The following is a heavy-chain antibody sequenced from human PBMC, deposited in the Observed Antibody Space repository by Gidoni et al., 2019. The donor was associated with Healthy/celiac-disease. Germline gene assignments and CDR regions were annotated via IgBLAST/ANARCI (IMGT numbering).Heavy chain of an antibody. D-gene: IGHD3-22*01. CDR3: TRHKEGFTMMNY. Sequence: EVQLVASGGAWVQRGGAVKLSGAAAGLTCSGAAMHWVRQAAGKGLGSVGLIRSTANRDATAYAASVKGTFTISRDESKNTAYLQMNSLKTEDTAVYYCTRHKEGFTMMNYWGQGTLVTVSS. J-gene: IGHJ4*02. CDR2: IRSTANRDAT. V-gene: IGHV3-73*02. CDR1: GLTCSGAA.